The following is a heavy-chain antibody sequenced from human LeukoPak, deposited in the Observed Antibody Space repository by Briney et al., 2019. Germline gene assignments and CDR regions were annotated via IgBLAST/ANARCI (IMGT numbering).Heavy chain of an antibody. V-gene: IGHV3-23*01. D-gene: IGHD5-18*01. CDR2: ISGSGGST. Sequence: GGSLRLSCAASGFTFSSYAMSWVRQAPGKGLEWVSAISGSGGSTYYADSVKGRFTISRDNSKNTLYLQMNSLRAEDTAVYYCARDKETWIQLWLLAYWGQGTLVTVSS. CDR3: ARDKETWIQLWLLAY. J-gene: IGHJ4*02. CDR1: GFTFSSYA.